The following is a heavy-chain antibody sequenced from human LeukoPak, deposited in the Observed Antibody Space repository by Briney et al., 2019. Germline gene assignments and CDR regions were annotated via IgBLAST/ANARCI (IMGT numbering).Heavy chain of an antibody. CDR2: IYHTGRV. J-gene: IGHJ6*03. V-gene: IGHV4-59*13. Sequence: KPSETLSLTCTVSGGSISSDFWSWIRQPPGKGLEWIGYIYHTGRVNYNPSLKIRGTISVETSKNQFSVQLSSVNAADTAMYYYARDGGAAGYMDDWGKGTTVIVSS. CDR3: ARDGGAAGYMDD. CDR1: GGSISSDF. D-gene: IGHD3-10*01.